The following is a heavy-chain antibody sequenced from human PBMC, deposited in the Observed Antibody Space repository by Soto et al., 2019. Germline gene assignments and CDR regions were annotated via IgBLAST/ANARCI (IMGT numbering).Heavy chain of an antibody. J-gene: IGHJ6*02. CDR2: IYYDGSNK. V-gene: IGHV3-33*01. CDR3: ARRTGSGSSGVYGMDF. CDR1: GFTFSGYA. Sequence: QVQLVESGGGVVQPGGSLRLSCAASGFTFSGYAMHWVRQAPGKGLEWVAIIYYDGSNKFYADSVKGRFTISRDNSKNTLYLQMHSLRAEDTAVYYCARRTGSGSSGVYGMDFWGQGNTVTVSS. D-gene: IGHD3-22*01.